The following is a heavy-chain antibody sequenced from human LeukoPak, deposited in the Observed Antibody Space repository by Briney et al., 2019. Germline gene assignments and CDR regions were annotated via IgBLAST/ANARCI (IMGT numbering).Heavy chain of an antibody. CDR1: GFTFSSYS. D-gene: IGHD2-15*01. V-gene: IGHV3-30*18. CDR2: ISYDGSNK. Sequence: GGSLRLSCAASGFTFSSYSMNWVRQAPGKGLEWVAVISYDGSNKYYADSVKGRFTISRDNSKNTLYLQMNSLRAEDTAVYYCAKSFGYCSGGSCYHHFDYWGQGTLVTVSS. CDR3: AKSFGYCSGGSCYHHFDY. J-gene: IGHJ4*02.